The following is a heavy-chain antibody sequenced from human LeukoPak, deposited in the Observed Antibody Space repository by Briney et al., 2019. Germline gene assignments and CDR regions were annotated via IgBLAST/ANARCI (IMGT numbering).Heavy chain of an antibody. CDR2: IYYTGST. D-gene: IGHD6-19*01. CDR3: VKSGGYGLIDY. Sequence: PSETLSLTCTVSGGSISSSSYYWGWIRQPPGRGVGWIGNIYYTGSTYYNASLQSRVTISIDMSKNQFSLRLSSVTAADTAMYYCVKSGGYGLIDYWGQGTLVTVSS. CDR1: GGSISSSSYY. J-gene: IGHJ4*02. V-gene: IGHV4-39*01.